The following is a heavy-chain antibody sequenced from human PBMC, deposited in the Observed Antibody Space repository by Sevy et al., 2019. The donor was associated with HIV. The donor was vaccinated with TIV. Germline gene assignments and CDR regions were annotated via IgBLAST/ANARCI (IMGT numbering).Heavy chain of an antibody. CDR1: GGSISSSSYY. Sequence: SETLSLTCTVSGGSISSSSYYWGWIRQPPGKGLEWIGSIYYSGSTYYNPSLKSRVTISVDTYKNQFSLKLSSVTAADTAVYYCARGGIVGATSFAYWGQGTLVTVSS. D-gene: IGHD1-26*01. V-gene: IGHV4-39*01. CDR3: ARGGIVGATSFAY. CDR2: IYYSGST. J-gene: IGHJ4*02.